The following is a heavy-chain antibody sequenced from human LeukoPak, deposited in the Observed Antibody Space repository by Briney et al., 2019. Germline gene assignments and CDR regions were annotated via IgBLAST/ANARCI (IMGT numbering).Heavy chain of an antibody. V-gene: IGHV3-33*06. CDR1: GFTFSSYE. J-gene: IGHJ4*02. CDR3: AKDSSGYYDAFDY. Sequence: GGSLRLSCAASGFTFSSYEMNWVRQAPGKGLEWVAVIWYDGSNKYYADSVKGRFTISRDNSKNTLYLQMNSLRAEDTAVYYCAKDSSGYYDAFDYWGQGTLVTVSS. CDR2: IWYDGSNK. D-gene: IGHD3-22*01.